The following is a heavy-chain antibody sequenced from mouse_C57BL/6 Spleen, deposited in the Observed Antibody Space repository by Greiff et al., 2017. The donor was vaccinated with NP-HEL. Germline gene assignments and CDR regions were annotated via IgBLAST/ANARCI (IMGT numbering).Heavy chain of an antibody. CDR2: IYPGDGDT. Sequence: VHLVESGAELVKPGASVKISCKASGYAFSSYWMNWVKQRPGKGLEWIGQIYPGDGDTNYNGKFKGKATLTADKSSSTAYMQLSSLTSEDSAVYFCARPLRGNAMDYWGQGTSVTVSS. CDR1: GYAFSSYW. V-gene: IGHV1-80*01. CDR3: ARPLRGNAMDY. J-gene: IGHJ4*01.